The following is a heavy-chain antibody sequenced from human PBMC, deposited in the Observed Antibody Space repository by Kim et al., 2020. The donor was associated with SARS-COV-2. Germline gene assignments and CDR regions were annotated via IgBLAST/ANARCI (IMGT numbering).Heavy chain of an antibody. J-gene: IGHJ6*02. CDR3: ARSSMVRGVSMSYFYGLDT. CDR1: GFTFNSYA. Sequence: GGSLRLSCEAFGFTFNSYAMHWVHQAPGKGLEWVATISNDGKNKDSGDSVKGRFTISRDNSKNTVHLEMNSLRGEDTAIYYCARSSMVRGVSMSYFYGLDTWGQGTTVIVSS. V-gene: IGHV3-30*04. CDR2: ISNDGKNK. D-gene: IGHD3-10*01.